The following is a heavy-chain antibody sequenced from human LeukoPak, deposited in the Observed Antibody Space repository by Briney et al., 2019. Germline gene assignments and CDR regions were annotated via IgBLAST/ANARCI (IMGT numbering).Heavy chain of an antibody. Sequence: ASVKVSCKASRSTFTNYGISRVRQAPGQGHEWMGWISGYNDNTKYAQKLQGRVTMTTDTSMSTAYMELRSLRSDDTAVYYCARNYYDNSGCYYFVHWGQGTLVTVSS. D-gene: IGHD3-22*01. J-gene: IGHJ4*02. CDR1: RSTFTNYG. V-gene: IGHV1-18*01. CDR3: ARNYYDNSGCYYFVH. CDR2: ISGYNDNT.